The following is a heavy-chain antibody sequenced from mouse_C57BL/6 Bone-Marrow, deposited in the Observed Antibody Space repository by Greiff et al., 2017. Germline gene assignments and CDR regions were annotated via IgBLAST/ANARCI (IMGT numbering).Heavy chain of an antibody. CDR2: IYPGNSDT. CDR3: TRCDYDVAWFAY. D-gene: IGHD2-4*01. J-gene: IGHJ3*01. Sequence: VQLQQSGTVLARPGASVKMSCKTSSYTFTSHWMHWVKPRPGQGLGWIGAIYPGNSDTSYNQKFKGKAKLTAVTSASTAYMELSSLTNEASAVYYCTRCDYDVAWFAYWGQGTLVTVSA. CDR1: SYTFTSHW. V-gene: IGHV1-5*01.